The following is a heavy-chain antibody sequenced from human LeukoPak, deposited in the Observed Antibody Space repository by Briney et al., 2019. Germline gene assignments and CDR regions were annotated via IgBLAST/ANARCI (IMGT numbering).Heavy chain of an antibody. CDR1: EFTFRSYS. D-gene: IGHD1-26*01. V-gene: IGHV3-21*01. CDR2: ISGSSSDI. Sequence: GGTLRLSCAGSEFTFRSYSMHWVRQAPGKGLEWVSSISGSSSDIYYADSVKGRFTISGDNSKNSLYLQMKSLRAEDTALYYCARRGYHDYSGFDYWGQRTLVTVSS. CDR3: ARRGYHDYSGFDY. J-gene: IGHJ4*02.